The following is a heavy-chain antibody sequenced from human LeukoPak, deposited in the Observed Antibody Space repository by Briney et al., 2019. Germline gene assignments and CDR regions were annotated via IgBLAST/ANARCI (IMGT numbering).Heavy chain of an antibody. J-gene: IGHJ4*02. V-gene: IGHV3-74*01. CDR2: INSDESTT. D-gene: IGHD3-22*01. Sequence: GRSLRLSCAASGFTFSNYWMHWVRHAPGKGLVWVSRINSDESTTTYADSVKGRFTISRDNAKNTLYLQMNSLRAEDTAVYYCARGGGLYYYDTSGYDYWGQGTLVTVSS. CDR1: GFTFSNYW. CDR3: ARGGGLYYYDTSGYDY.